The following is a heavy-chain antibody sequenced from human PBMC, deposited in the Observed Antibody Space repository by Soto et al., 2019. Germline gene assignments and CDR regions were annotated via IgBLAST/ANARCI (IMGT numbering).Heavy chain of an antibody. D-gene: IGHD5-12*01. V-gene: IGHV3-23*01. CDR3: AKGSIEYSASVDN. CDR1: GFSFSSYA. Sequence: DVQLLESGGGLVQPGGSLRLSCAASGFSFSSYAMVWVRQAPGKGLEWVAVISARGGSSYVADSVKGRFTLSRDNSKNVLSMEINSLRAEDTAIYFCAKGSIEYSASVDNWGQGTLVVV. CDR2: ISARGGSS. J-gene: IGHJ4*02.